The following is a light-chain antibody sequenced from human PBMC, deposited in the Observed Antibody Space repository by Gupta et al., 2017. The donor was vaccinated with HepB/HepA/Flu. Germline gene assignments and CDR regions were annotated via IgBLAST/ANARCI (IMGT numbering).Light chain of an antibody. CDR2: DAS. CDR3: QRLKSYPNT. J-gene: IGKJ4*01. V-gene: IGKV1-9*01. Sequence: DIQLTQSPSFLSASVGDRVTITCRASQGISSYLGWYQQKPGKAPKFLIYDASTLQSGVPSRFSGSASGTEFTLTISILHPEDFATYYCQRLKSYPNTFGGGTRLEIK. CDR1: QGISSY.